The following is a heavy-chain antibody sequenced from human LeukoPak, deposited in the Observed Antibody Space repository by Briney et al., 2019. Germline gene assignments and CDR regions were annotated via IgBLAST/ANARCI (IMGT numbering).Heavy chain of an antibody. J-gene: IGHJ1*01. D-gene: IGHD6-13*01. V-gene: IGHV3-30-3*01. Sequence: GGSLRLSCAASGFTFSSYAMHWVRQAPGKGLEWVAVISYDGSNKYYADSVKGRFTISRDNSKNTQYLQMNSLRAEDTAVYYCARGLSSGYSSSWYIQHWGQGTLVTVSS. CDR3: ARGLSSGYSSSWYIQH. CDR1: GFTFSSYA. CDR2: ISYDGSNK.